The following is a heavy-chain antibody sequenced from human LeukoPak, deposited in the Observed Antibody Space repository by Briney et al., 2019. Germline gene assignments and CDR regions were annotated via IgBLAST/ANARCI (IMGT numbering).Heavy chain of an antibody. D-gene: IGHD3-3*01. Sequence: GGSLRLSCAATGFTVSSNYMSWVRQAPGEGLEWVSVIYSGGSTYYADSVKGRFTISRDNSKNTLYLQMNSLRAEDTAVYYCARDPRYYDFWSGWDMDVWGKGTTVTVSS. CDR1: GFTVSSNY. CDR3: ARDPRYYDFWSGWDMDV. CDR2: IYSGGST. V-gene: IGHV3-53*01. J-gene: IGHJ6*03.